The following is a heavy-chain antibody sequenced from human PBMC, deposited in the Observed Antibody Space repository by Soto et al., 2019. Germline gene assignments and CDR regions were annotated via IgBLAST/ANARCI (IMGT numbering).Heavy chain of an antibody. D-gene: IGHD3-10*01. CDR1: GFTFSSYA. CDR3: ARDHLLWFGELLGYYYYYGMDV. V-gene: IGHV3-30-3*01. CDR2: ISYDGSNK. Sequence: SLRLSCAASGFTFSSYAMHWVRQAPGKGLEWVAVISYDGSNKYYADSVKGRFTISRDNSKNTLYLQMNSLRAEDTAVYYCARDHLLWFGELLGYYYYYGMDVWGQGTTVTVSS. J-gene: IGHJ6*02.